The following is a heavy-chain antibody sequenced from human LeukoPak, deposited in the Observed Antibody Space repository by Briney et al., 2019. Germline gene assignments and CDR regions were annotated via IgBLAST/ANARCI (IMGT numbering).Heavy chain of an antibody. D-gene: IGHD3-10*01. V-gene: IGHV1-2*02. CDR3: VRDHISSYDY. CDR1: GYTFTDNY. Sequence: ASVKVSCKASGYTFTDNYIHWVRQAPGQGLEFMGWISPKNGDTHYAQKFQGRVTLTRDTSISTVYMELYRLTSDDAAVYFCVRDHISSYDYSGQGTLVTVSS. J-gene: IGHJ4*02. CDR2: ISPKNGDT.